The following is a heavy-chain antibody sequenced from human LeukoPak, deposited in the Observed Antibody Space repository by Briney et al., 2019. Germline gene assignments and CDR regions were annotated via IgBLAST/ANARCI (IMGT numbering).Heavy chain of an antibody. V-gene: IGHV4-59*08. CDR2: IYYSGGT. CDR1: GDSISSYY. D-gene: IGHD5-24*01. J-gene: IGHJ3*02. CDR3: ARHVTISGPYDASDI. Sequence: SETLSFTCTVSGDSISSYYWSGIRQPPGKGLEWIGYIYYSGGTDYNPPLKSRVTISVDTSKNQFSLKLRSVTAADTAVYYCARHVTISGPYDASDIWGQGTMVTVSP.